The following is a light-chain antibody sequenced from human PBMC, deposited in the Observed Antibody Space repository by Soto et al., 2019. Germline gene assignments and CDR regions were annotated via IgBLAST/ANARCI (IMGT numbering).Light chain of an antibody. J-gene: IGKJ4*02. Sequence: EIVLTQSPGTLSLSPGERASLSCRASQSVAKNYLAWYQQKPGQALRLLISGASSRATGIPDRFSGSGSGTDFTLTVSRLEAEDFAVYICQQYASSPLTFGGGTRVEIK. CDR3: QQYASSPLT. CDR2: GAS. CDR1: QSVAKNY. V-gene: IGKV3-20*01.